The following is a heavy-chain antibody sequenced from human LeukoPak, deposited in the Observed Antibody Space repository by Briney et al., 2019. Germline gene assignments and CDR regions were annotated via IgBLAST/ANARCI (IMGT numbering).Heavy chain of an antibody. CDR2: ISSSSSTI. CDR1: GFTFSSYS. D-gene: IGHD6-6*01. V-gene: IGHV3-48*01. J-gene: IGHJ4*02. CDR3: ARGGAIAARPFDY. Sequence: GGSLRLSCAASGFTFSSYSMNWVRQAPGKGLEWVSYISSSSSTIYYADSAKGRFTISRDNAKNSLYLQMNSLRAEDTAVYYCARGGAIAARPFDYWGQGTLVTVSS.